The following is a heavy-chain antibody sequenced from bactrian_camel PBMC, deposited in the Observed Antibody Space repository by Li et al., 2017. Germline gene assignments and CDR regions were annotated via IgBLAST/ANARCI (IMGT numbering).Heavy chain of an antibody. V-gene: IGHV3S40*01. CDR2: LWIGGATT. D-gene: IGHD6*01. CDR1: RYTYKRNC. CDR3: AADQLYGTCRDVLDFPA. Sequence: EVQLVESGGGSVQAGGSLTLSCAAGRYTYKRNCMGWFRQRPGKDREGLAVLWIGGATTTYADSVKGRFIITRDKAKDLVYLQMNGLQPEDTGMYYCAADQLYGTCRDVLDFPARGQGTQVTV. J-gene: IGHJ4*01.